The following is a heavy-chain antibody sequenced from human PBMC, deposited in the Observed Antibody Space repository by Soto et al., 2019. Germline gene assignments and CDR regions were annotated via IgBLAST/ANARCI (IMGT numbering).Heavy chain of an antibody. Sequence: GGSLRLSCAASGFTFSSYGMHWVRQAPGKGLEWVAVIWYDGSNKYYADSVKGRFTISRDNSKNTLYLQMNSLRAEDTAVYYCARDTALGAFIAVAGKRYYYGMDVWGQGTTVTVSS. CDR3: ARDTALGAFIAVAGKRYYYGMDV. J-gene: IGHJ6*02. CDR2: IWYDGSNK. D-gene: IGHD6-19*01. V-gene: IGHV3-33*01. CDR1: GFTFSSYG.